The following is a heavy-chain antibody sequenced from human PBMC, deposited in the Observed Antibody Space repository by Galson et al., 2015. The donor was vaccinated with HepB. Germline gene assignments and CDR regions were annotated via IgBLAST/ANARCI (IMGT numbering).Heavy chain of an antibody. CDR3: ANSPDLPSIGGTASRYYFDY. J-gene: IGHJ4*02. Sequence: SLRLSCAASGFTFRSYGMHWVRQAPGKGLEWVAIISSDGRNKSYADSVKGRFTISRDNSKNTLYLQMNSLRPEDTAVYYCANSPDLPSIGGTASRYYFDYWGQGTLSPSPQ. V-gene: IGHV3-30*18. CDR2: ISSDGRNK. CDR1: GFTFRSYG. D-gene: IGHD6-6*01.